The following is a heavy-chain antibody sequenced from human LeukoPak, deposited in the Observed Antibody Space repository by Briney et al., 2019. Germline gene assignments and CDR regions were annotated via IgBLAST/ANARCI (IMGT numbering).Heavy chain of an antibody. J-gene: IGHJ4*02. CDR1: GYTFSSYW. CDR2: IYPGDSDT. CDR3: ARQNDFRLGY. D-gene: IGHD3-3*01. V-gene: IGHV5-51*01. Sequence: KAGGSLRLSCKGSGYTFSSYWIGWVRQMPGKGLEWMGIIYPGDSDTRYSPSLQGQVTISVDTSIGTAYLQWSSLKASDTAIYYCARQNDFRLGYWGQGTLVTVSS.